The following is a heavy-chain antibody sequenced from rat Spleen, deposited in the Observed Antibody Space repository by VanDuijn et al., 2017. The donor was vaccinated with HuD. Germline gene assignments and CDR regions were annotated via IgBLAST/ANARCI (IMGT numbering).Heavy chain of an antibody. D-gene: IGHD1-11*01. V-gene: IGHV5-29*01. CDR1: GFTFNNYG. Sequence: EVQLVESGGGLVQPGRSLKLSCAASGFTFNNYGMAWVRQAPTKGLEWVAAFSYDGFTTYYRDSVRGRFTISSDNTKTTLYLQMDSLRSEDTATYYCARPTEGIAWFVYWGQGTLVTVSS. CDR2: FSYDGFTT. J-gene: IGHJ3*01. CDR3: ARPTEGIAWFVY.